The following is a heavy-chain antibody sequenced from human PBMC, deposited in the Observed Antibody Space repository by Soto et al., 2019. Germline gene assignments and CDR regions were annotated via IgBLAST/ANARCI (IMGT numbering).Heavy chain of an antibody. V-gene: IGHV4-59*01. CDR2: IYYSGST. J-gene: IGHJ4*02. D-gene: IGHD3-22*01. CDR3: AREPRYYDSSGYFDY. CDR1: GGSISSYY. Sequence: QVQLQESGPGLVKPSETLSLTCTVSGGSISSYYWSWIRQPPGKGLEWIGYIYYSGSTNYNPSLKSRVTISVDTSKNQFSLKLSSVTAADTAVYYCAREPRYYDSSGYFDYWAQGTLVTVSS.